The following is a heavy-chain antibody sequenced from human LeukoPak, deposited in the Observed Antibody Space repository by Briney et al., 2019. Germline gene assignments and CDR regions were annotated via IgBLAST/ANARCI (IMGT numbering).Heavy chain of an antibody. D-gene: IGHD3-9*01. CDR3: ARQGGDILTGYLDY. J-gene: IGHJ4*02. V-gene: IGHV3-11*03. CDR2: ISSSGTYT. Sequence: GGSLRLSCAASGFTFSSYVMSWVRQAPGKGLEWVSYISSSGTYTNSADSVKGRFTISRDYPKNSLYLQMSSLRAEDTAVYYCARQGGDILTGYLDYWGQGTLVTVSS. CDR1: GFTFSSYV.